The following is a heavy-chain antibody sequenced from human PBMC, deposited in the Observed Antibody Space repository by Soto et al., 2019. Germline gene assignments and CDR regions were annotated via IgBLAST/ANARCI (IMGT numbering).Heavy chain of an antibody. D-gene: IGHD3-10*01. Sequence: PSETLSLTCAVSGGSISSGGYSWSWIRQPPGKGLEWIGYIYHSGSTYYNPSLKSRVTISVDRSKNQFSLKLNSMTAADTAVYYCARHNYGSGSTYFAYWVQGTLVTVSS. V-gene: IGHV4-30-2*01. J-gene: IGHJ4*02. CDR3: ARHNYGSGSTYFAY. CDR2: IYHSGST. CDR1: GGSISSGGYS.